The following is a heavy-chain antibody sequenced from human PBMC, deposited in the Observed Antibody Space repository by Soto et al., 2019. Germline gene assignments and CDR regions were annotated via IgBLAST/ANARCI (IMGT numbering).Heavy chain of an antibody. CDR1: AYTFTSYD. J-gene: IGHJ5*02. CDR3: ARGVKYGAYARWFDP. D-gene: IGHD4-17*01. Sequence: QVQLVQSGAEVKKPGASVKVSCKASAYTFTSYDINWVRQATGQGLEYLGWMNHNSGNTGYVQKFQGRVTMTRDTSISTAYMQLRSLRSEDTAVYFCARGVKYGAYARWFDPWGQGTLITVSS. V-gene: IGHV1-8*01. CDR2: MNHNSGNT.